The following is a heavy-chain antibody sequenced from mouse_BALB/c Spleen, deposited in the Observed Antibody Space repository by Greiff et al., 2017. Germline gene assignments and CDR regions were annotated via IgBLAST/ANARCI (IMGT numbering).Heavy chain of an antibody. CDR2: ISDGGSYT. Sequence: DVKLVESGGGLVKPGGSLKLSCAASGFTFSDYYMYWVRQTPEKRLEWVATISDGGSYTYYPDSVKGRFTISRDNAKNNLYLQMSSLKSEDTAMYYCARRDYDGRDFAYWGQGTLVTVSA. CDR3: ARRDYDGRDFAY. V-gene: IGHV5-4*02. J-gene: IGHJ3*01. D-gene: IGHD2-4*01. CDR1: GFTFSDYY.